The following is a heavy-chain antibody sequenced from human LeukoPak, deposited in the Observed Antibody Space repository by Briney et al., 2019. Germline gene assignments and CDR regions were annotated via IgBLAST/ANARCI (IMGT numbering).Heavy chain of an antibody. Sequence: PGGSLRLSCVASGFTFDDYAMHWVRLPPGKGLEWVARVGWNSVKVDYADSVKGRFTISRDNAKNSLSLQMNSLRAEDTAVYYCAREGSYYFDYWGQGTLVTVSS. CDR3: AREGSYYFDY. CDR1: GFTFDDYA. V-gene: IGHV3-9*01. CDR2: VGWNSVKV. J-gene: IGHJ4*02. D-gene: IGHD2-15*01.